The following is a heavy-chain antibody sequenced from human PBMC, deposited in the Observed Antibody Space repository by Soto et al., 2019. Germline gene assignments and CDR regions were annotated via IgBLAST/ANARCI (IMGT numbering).Heavy chain of an antibody. J-gene: IGHJ2*01. D-gene: IGHD1-1*01. V-gene: IGHV4-59*01. Sequence: QVQLQESGPGLVKPSETLSLTCTVSGGSITNNYWGWIRQPPGKALEWIGYIYYTGTTNYNPSLRSRLAVSVDASNNQFSLSLNSVTAADTAVYYCARRLLGGTTAWFQNWFFDLWGRGTLVTVSS. CDR2: IYYTGTT. CDR1: GGSITNNY. CDR3: ARRLLGGTTAWFQNWFFDL.